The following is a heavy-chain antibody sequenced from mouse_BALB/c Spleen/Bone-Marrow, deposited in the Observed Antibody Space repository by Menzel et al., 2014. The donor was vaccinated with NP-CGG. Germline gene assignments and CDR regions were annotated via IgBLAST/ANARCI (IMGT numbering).Heavy chain of an antibody. CDR2: IDPANGNI. J-gene: IGHJ3*01. CDR1: GFNIKDTY. V-gene: IGHV14-3*02. D-gene: IGHD1-1*01. CDR3: ALYYYGQWFAN. Sequence: EVKLEESGAELVKPGASVKLSCTASGFNIKDTYMHWVKQRPEQGLEWIGRIDPANGNIKYDPKFQGKATITADTSSNTAYLQLSSLASEDTAVYYCALYYYGQWFANWGQGTLVTVSA.